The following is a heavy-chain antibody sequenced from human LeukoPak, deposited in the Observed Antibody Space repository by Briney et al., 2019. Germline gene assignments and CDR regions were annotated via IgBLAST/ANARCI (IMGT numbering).Heavy chain of an antibody. D-gene: IGHD6-19*01. V-gene: IGHV4-4*07. J-gene: IGHJ5*02. CDR3: ARGDRAVAGAWGWFDP. CDR1: NGSISSYY. CDR2: IHASGST. Sequence: SETLSLTCTVSNGSISSYYGSWIRQPAGKGLEWIGRIHASGSTNYNPSLKSRVTMSVDTPKNQFSLKLSSVTAADTAIYFCARGDRAVAGAWGWFDPWGQGTLVTVSS.